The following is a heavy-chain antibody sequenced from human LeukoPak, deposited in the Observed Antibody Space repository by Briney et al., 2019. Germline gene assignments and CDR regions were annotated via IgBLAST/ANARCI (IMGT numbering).Heavy chain of an antibody. D-gene: IGHD6-19*01. CDR1: GFTFSSYE. CDR3: ARDQSIAVAVPAGY. CDR2: ISSSGSTI. V-gene: IGHV3-48*03. Sequence: GGSLRLSCAASGFTFSSYEMNWVRQAPGKGLEWVSYISSSGSTIYYADSVKGRFTISRDNAKNSLYLQMNSLRAEDTALYYCARDQSIAVAVPAGYWGQGTLVTVSS. J-gene: IGHJ4*02.